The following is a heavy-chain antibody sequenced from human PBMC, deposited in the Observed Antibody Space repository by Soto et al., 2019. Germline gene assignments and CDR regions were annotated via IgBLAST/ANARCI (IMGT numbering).Heavy chain of an antibody. CDR3: ARHSSGWDYFDY. CDR1: GGSISSYY. J-gene: IGHJ4*02. Sequence: SETLSLTFTVSGGSISSYYWSWIRQPPGKGLEWIGYIYYSGSTNYNPSLKSRVTISVDTSKNQFSLKLSSVTAADTAVYYCARHSSGWDYFDYWGQGTLVTVSS. V-gene: IGHV4-59*01. CDR2: IYYSGST. D-gene: IGHD6-19*01.